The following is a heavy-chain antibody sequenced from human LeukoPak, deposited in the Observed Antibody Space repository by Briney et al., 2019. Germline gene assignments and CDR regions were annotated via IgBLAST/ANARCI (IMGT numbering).Heavy chain of an antibody. Sequence: SETLSLTCTVSGGSISSYYWSWIRQPPGKGLEWIGYIYYSGNTNYDPSLKSRVTMSIDTSKNQFSLKLSSVTAADTAVYYCARLTYYYDSRGPRLYYFEYWGQGTLVTVSS. CDR1: GGSISSYY. CDR3: ARLTYYYDSRGPRLYYFEY. V-gene: IGHV4-59*01. D-gene: IGHD3-22*01. J-gene: IGHJ4*02. CDR2: IYYSGNT.